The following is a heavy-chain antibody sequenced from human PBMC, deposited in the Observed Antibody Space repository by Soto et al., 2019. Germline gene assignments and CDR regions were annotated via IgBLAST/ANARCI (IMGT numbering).Heavy chain of an antibody. CDR1: GYTLTELS. D-gene: IGHD1-26*01. CDR2: FDPEDGET. CDR3: ATTWELPLYFDY. J-gene: IGHJ4*02. Sequence: ASVKVSCKVSGYTLTELSMHWVRQAPGKGLEWMGGFDPEDGETIYAQKFQGRVTMTEDTSTDTAYMELSSLRSEDTAVYYCATTWELPLYFDYWGQGTLVTVSS. V-gene: IGHV1-24*01.